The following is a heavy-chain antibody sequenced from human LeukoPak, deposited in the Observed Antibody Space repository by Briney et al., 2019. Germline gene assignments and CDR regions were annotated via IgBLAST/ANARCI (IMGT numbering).Heavy chain of an antibody. Sequence: GASVKVSCKASGYTFTSYYMHWVRQAPGQGLEWMGIINPSGGSTSYAQKYQGRVTMTRDTSTSTAYMELRSLRSDDTAVYYCARDDYSNSDQFDYWGQGTLVTVSS. D-gene: IGHD4-11*01. CDR2: INPSGGST. CDR3: ARDDYSNSDQFDY. V-gene: IGHV1-46*01. CDR1: GYTFTSYY. J-gene: IGHJ4*02.